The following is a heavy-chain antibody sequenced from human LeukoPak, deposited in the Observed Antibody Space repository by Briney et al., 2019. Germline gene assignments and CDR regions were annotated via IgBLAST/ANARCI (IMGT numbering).Heavy chain of an antibody. D-gene: IGHD3-10*01. Sequence: GGSLRLSCAASGFTFSSYRMNWVRQAPGKGLEWVSYISSSSSTIYYADSVKGRFTISRDNAKNSLYLQMNSLRAEDTAVYYCARVPYGSGSYSLYYFDYWGQGTLVTVSS. CDR1: GFTFSSYR. CDR2: ISSSSSTI. CDR3: ARVPYGSGSYSLYYFDY. J-gene: IGHJ4*02. V-gene: IGHV3-48*01.